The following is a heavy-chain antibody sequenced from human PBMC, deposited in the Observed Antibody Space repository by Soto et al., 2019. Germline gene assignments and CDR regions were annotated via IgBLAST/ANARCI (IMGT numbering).Heavy chain of an antibody. J-gene: IGHJ4*02. V-gene: IGHV1-18*01. CDR1: GYTFTNYG. Sequence: QVQLLQSGAEVKKPGASVKVSCRASGYTFTNYGISWVRQAPGQGLEWMGWISAYNGDTNYAQKLQGRVTMTTDTSTSTAYMELRSLRSDDTAVYYCARVEEYRYGFDYWGQEPLVTVSS. D-gene: IGHD5-18*01. CDR3: ARVEEYRYGFDY. CDR2: ISAYNGDT.